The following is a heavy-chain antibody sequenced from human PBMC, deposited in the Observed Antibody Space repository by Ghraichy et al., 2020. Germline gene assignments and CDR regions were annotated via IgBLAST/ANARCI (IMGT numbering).Heavy chain of an antibody. J-gene: IGHJ4*02. D-gene: IGHD3-9*01. Sequence: SETLSLTCTVSGGSISTYSWSWIRQPPGKGLEWIGYISYSASTNYNPSLKSRVTISVDTSKNQFSLKLSSVTAADTAVYYCARLNSPGYFPYWVQGTPVTVSS. CDR2: ISYSAST. CDR1: GGSISTYS. CDR3: ARLNSPGYFPY. V-gene: IGHV4-59*01.